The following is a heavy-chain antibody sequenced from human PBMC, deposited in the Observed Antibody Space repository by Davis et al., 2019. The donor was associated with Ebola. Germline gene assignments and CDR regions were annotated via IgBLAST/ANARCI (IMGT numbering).Heavy chain of an antibody. V-gene: IGHV4-4*02. CDR1: GGSISSNNW. CDR3: ARGNYGDYIVLYYYNMDV. J-gene: IGHJ6*02. D-gene: IGHD4-17*01. CDR2: IYYSGST. Sequence: SETLSLTCGVSGGSISSNNWWSWVRQPPGKGLEWIGYIYYSGSTDYSPSLRGRVTISLDTSKNQFSLRLSSVTAADTAVYYCARGNYGDYIVLYYYNMDVWGQGTTVTVSS.